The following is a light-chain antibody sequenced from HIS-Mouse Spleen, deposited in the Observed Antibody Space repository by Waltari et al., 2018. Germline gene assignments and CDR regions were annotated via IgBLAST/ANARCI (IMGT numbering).Light chain of an antibody. V-gene: IGLV3-10*01. CDR1: ALPKKY. CDR2: EDS. J-gene: IGLJ2*01. CDR3: YSTDISGNHRV. Sequence: SYELTQPPSVSVSPGQTARITCSGDALPKKYAYWYQQKSGQAPVRVIYEDSKRPSGIPEGFSGSSSGTMATLTISGAQVEDEADYYCYSTDISGNHRVFGGGTKLTVL.